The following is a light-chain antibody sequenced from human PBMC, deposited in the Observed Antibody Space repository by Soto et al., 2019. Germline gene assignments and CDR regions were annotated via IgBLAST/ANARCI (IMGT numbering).Light chain of an antibody. CDR3: QSYDSSLSGNWV. V-gene: IGLV1-40*01. Sequence: QAVVTQPPSVSGAPGQRVTISCTGSSSNIGAGYDVHWYQQRPGTAPKLLIYGNSNRPSGVPDRFSGSKSGTSASLAITGLQAEDEADYYCQSYDSSLSGNWVFGGGTKLTVL. CDR2: GNS. J-gene: IGLJ3*02. CDR1: SSNIGAGYD.